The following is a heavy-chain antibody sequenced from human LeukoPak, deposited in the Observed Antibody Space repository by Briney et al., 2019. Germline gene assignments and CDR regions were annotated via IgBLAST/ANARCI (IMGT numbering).Heavy chain of an antibody. CDR1: GFTFSSYS. Sequence: PGGSLRLPCAASGFTFSSYSMNWVRQAPGKGLEWVSYISSSSSTIYYADSVKGRFTISRDNAKNSLYLQMSSLRAEDTAVYYCAKDASGYSSSWYYDYWGQGTLVTVSS. V-gene: IGHV3-48*01. J-gene: IGHJ4*02. CDR2: ISSSSSTI. D-gene: IGHD6-13*01. CDR3: AKDASGYSSSWYYDY.